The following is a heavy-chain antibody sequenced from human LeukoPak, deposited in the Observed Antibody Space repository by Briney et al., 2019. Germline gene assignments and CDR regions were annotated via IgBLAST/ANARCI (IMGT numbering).Heavy chain of an antibody. J-gene: IGHJ3*02. V-gene: IGHV3-30*18. CDR1: GFTFSSYG. CDR2: ISYDGSNK. CDR3: AKVYSDYSAFDI. Sequence: ESGGSLRLSCAASGFTFSSYGMHWVRQAPGKGLEWVAVISYDGSNKYYADSVKGRFTISRDNSKNTLYLQMNSLRAEDTAVYYCAKVYSDYSAFDIWGQGTMVTVSS. D-gene: IGHD4-11*01.